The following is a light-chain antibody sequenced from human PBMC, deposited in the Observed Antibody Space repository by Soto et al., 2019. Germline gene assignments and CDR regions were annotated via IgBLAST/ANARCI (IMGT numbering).Light chain of an antibody. CDR1: SGNIASNY. CDR3: QSYGSGSHGV. J-gene: IGLJ3*02. V-gene: IGLV6-57*04. CDR2: EDN. Sequence: NFMLTQPQSGSASPGKTLTISCTRSSGNIASNYVQWDQQRPGSAPTTVIYEDNLRPSGFPDRFSGSIDMSSNSASLTISVLKTEDEDDYFCQSYGSGSHGVFGGGTKLTVL.